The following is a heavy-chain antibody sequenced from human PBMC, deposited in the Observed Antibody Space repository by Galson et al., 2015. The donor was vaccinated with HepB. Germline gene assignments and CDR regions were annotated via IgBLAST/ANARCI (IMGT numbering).Heavy chain of an antibody. J-gene: IGHJ4*02. D-gene: IGHD3-9*01. CDR2: ISSNGGST. CDR1: GFTFSSYA. CDR3: VKEDFKRYYDILTGYYSGDTYFDY. Sequence: SLRLSCAASGFTFSSYAMHWVRQAPGKGLEYVSAISSNGGSTYYADSVKGRFTISRDNSKNTLYLQMSSLRAEDTAVYYCVKEDFKRYYDILTGYYSGDTYFDYWGQGTLVTVSS. V-gene: IGHV3-64D*06.